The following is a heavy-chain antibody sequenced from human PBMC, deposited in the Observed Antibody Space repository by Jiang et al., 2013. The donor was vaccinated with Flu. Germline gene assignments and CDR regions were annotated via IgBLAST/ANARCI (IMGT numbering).Heavy chain of an antibody. J-gene: IGHJ4*02. CDR3: AKSLSSWWVGFDY. CDR2: IRYDGSNK. CDR1: GFTFSSYG. V-gene: IGHV3-30*02. D-gene: IGHD6-13*01. Sequence: QLLESGGGVVQPGGSLRLSCAASGFTFSSYGMHWVRQAPGKGLEWVAFIRYDGSNKYYADSVKGRFTISRDNSKNTLYLQMNSLRAEDTAVYYCAKSLSSWWVGFDYWGQGTLVTVSS.